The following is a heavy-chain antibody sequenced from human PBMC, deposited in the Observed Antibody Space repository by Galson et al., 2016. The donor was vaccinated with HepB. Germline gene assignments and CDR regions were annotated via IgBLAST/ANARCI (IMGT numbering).Heavy chain of an antibody. V-gene: IGHV5-51*01. D-gene: IGHD3-10*01. Sequence: QSGAEVKKPGESLQISCKASGYNFTLYYIAWVRQMPGRGLEWMGIIYPGDSETRYSPSFQDHVPISADKSFTTAHLEWSSLKTSDTAIYYCARQAFYYGSGSYFLDCWGQGTLVTVSS. CDR1: GYNFTLYY. CDR3: ARQAFYYGSGSYFLDC. J-gene: IGHJ4*02. CDR2: IYPGDSET.